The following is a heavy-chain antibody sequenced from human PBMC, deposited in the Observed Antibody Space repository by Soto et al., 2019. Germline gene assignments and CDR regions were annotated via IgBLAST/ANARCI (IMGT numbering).Heavy chain of an antibody. CDR3: ASVFDDNYFDWLSANAFDI. Sequence: QVQLVESGGGVVQPGRSLRLSCAASGFTFSSYAMHWVRQAPGKGLEWVAVISYDGSNKYYADSVKGRFTISRDNYKNTLYLQMNSQRAEDTAVYYCASVFDDNYFDWLSANAFDIWGQGTMVTVSS. D-gene: IGHD3-9*01. V-gene: IGHV3-30-3*01. J-gene: IGHJ3*02. CDR2: ISYDGSNK. CDR1: GFTFSSYA.